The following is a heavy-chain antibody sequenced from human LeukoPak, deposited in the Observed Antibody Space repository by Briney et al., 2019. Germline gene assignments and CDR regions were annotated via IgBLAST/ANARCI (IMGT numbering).Heavy chain of an antibody. J-gene: IGHJ6*02. CDR2: ISGSGGST. Sequence: PGGSLRLSCAASGFTFSSYAMSWVRQAPGKGLEWVSAISGSGGSTYYADSVKGRFTISRDNSKNTLYLQMNSLRAEDTAVYYCAKDLSPYSSGWYGYYGMDVWGQGTTVTVSS. D-gene: IGHD6-19*01. CDR1: GFTFSSYA. CDR3: AKDLSPYSSGWYGYYGMDV. V-gene: IGHV3-23*01.